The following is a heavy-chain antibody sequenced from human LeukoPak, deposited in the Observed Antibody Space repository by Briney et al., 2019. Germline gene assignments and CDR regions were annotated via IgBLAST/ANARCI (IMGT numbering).Heavy chain of an antibody. V-gene: IGHV3-13*01. CDR1: GFTFSSYD. Sequence: GGSLRLSCAASGFTFSSYDMHWVRQATGKGLEWVSAIGSAGDTYYPGSVKGRFTISRENAKNSLYLQMNSLRAEDTAVYYCARAPYYYDSSGYDYWGQGTLVTVSS. D-gene: IGHD3-22*01. CDR3: ARAPYYYDSSGYDY. J-gene: IGHJ4*02. CDR2: IGSAGDT.